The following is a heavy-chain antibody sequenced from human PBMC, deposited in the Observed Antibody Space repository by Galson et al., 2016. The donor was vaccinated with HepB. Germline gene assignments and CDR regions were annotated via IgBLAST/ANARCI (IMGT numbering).Heavy chain of an antibody. CDR3: SRGATKTAYFDY. Sequence: CAISGDSVSSNSAAWNWIRQSPSRGLEWLGRTYYRSKWYNDYAGSVKRRISINPDTAKNQFSLQLTSVTLEDTAVYYCSRGATKTAYFDYWGQGSLVTVSS. V-gene: IGHV6-1*01. D-gene: IGHD5-12*01. J-gene: IGHJ4*02. CDR2: TYYRSKWYN. CDR1: GDSVSSNSAA.